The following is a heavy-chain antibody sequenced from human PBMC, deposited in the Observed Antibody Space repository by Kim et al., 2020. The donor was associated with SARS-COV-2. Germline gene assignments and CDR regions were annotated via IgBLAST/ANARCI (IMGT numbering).Heavy chain of an antibody. D-gene: IGHD5-12*01. CDR1: GGSISSGDYY. Sequence: SETLSLTCTVSGGSISSGDYYWSWIRQPPGKGLEWIGYIYYSGSTYYNPSLKSRVTISVDTSKNQFSLKLSSVTAADTAVYYCVGSEGYDAPFDYWGQGTLVTVSS. CDR2: IYYSGST. CDR3: VGSEGYDAPFDY. J-gene: IGHJ4*02. V-gene: IGHV4-30-4*01.